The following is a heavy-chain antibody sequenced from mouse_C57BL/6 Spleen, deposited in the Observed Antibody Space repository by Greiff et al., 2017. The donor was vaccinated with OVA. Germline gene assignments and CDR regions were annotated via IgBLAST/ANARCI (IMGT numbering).Heavy chain of an antibody. Sequence: EVKLVESGGGLVKPGGSLKLSCAASGFTFSDYGMHWVRQAPEKGLEWVAYISSGSSTIYYADTVKGRFTISRDNAKNTLFLQMTSLRSEDTAMYYCARQDYDRYYYAMDYWGQGTSVTVSS. J-gene: IGHJ4*01. CDR2: ISSGSSTI. CDR3: ARQDYDRYYYAMDY. CDR1: GFTFSDYG. V-gene: IGHV5-17*01. D-gene: IGHD2-4*01.